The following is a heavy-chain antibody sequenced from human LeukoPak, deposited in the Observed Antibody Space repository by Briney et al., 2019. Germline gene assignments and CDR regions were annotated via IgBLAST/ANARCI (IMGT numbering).Heavy chain of an antibody. V-gene: IGHV4-61*10. CDR2: IYYSGST. CDR3: ARDRPTYYYDSSGYLDY. J-gene: IGHJ4*02. CDR1: GGSISSGSYY. Sequence: SQTLSLTCTVSGGSISSGSYYWSWIRQPAGKGLEWIGYIYYSGSTNYNPSLKSRVTISVDTSKNQFSLKLSSVTAADTAVYYCARDRPTYYYDSSGYLDYWGQGTLVTVSS. D-gene: IGHD3-22*01.